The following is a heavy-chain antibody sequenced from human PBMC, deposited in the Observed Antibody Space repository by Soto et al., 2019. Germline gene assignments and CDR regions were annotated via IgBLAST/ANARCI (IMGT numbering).Heavy chain of an antibody. CDR2: IYYSGST. D-gene: IGHD1-1*01. CDR1: GGSISSYY. CDR3: ARDHVGDWNAWFDP. J-gene: IGHJ5*02. V-gene: IGHV4-59*01. Sequence: SETLSLTCTVSGGSISSYYWSWIRQPPGKGLEWIGYIYYSGSTNYNPSLKSRVTISVDTSKNQFSLKLSSVTAADTAVYYCARDHVGDWNAWFDPWGQGTLVTVSS.